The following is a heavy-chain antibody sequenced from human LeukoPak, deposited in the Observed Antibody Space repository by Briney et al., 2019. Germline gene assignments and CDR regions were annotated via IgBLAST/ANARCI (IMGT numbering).Heavy chain of an antibody. D-gene: IGHD3-9*01. J-gene: IGHJ4*02. Sequence: GESRRLSCAASGFTFGTYAMSWVRQPPGKGLEWVSSIDSSSGYISYADSVKGRFTISRDNARNSLLLQMSSLRDDDTAVYYCARDSFDSGSSPSDFWGRGTLVTVSS. CDR1: GFTFGTYA. CDR3: ARDSFDSGSSPSDF. V-gene: IGHV3-21*01. CDR2: IDSSSGYI.